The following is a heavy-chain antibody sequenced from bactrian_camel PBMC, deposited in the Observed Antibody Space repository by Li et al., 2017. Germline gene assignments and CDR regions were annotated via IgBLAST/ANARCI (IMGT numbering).Heavy chain of an antibody. CDR2: IDALDRI. D-gene: IGHD1*01. J-gene: IGHJ4*01. V-gene: IGHV3S42*01. Sequence: DVQLVESGGGSVQPGGSLRLSCGASGHTYSSNCMGWFRQAPGKEREGVAVIDALDRIGYADSVQGRFTASKDNAKMTLYLQMNSLKPEDTAMYYCALDTHPRGWSSSDQFGGNWGRGTQVTVS. CDR1: GHTYSSNC. CDR3: ALDTHPRGWSSSDQFGGN.